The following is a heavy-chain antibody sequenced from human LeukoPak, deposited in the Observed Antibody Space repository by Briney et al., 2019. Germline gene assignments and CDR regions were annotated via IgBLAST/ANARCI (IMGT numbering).Heavy chain of an antibody. J-gene: IGHJ3*02. Sequence: SETLSLTCSISGGSISINNFWWGWIRQSPGKAMEWVGSVYYSGSTYYNPSLTRRLTISLDKSKNQFSLKLRSVTAADTAVYYCARNGPTAAGAFDIWGQGTPVTVSS. CDR2: VYYSGST. V-gene: IGHV4-39*07. CDR3: ARNGPTAAGAFDI. D-gene: IGHD6-13*01. CDR1: GGSISINNFW.